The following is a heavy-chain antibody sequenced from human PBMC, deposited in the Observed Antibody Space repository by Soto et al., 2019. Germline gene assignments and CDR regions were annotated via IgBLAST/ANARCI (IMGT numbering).Heavy chain of an antibody. CDR2: IWYDGSNK. CDR1: GFTFSSYG. Sequence: QVQLVESGGGVVQPGRSLRLSCAASGFTFSSYGMHWVRQAPGKGLEWVAVIWYDGSNKYYADSVKGRFTISRDNSKNTLYLQMNSLRAEDTAVYYCARPRAVSSGWSAYFDYWGQGTLVTVSS. D-gene: IGHD6-19*01. CDR3: ARPRAVSSGWSAYFDY. J-gene: IGHJ4*02. V-gene: IGHV3-33*01.